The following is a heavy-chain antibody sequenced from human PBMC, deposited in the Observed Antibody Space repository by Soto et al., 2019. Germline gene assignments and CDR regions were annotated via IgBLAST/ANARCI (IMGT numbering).Heavy chain of an antibody. J-gene: IGHJ6*03. CDR3: ARGPYYDLIWNYYYMDV. CDR1: GGSISGHY. D-gene: IGHD3-16*01. CDR2: IYYSGST. Sequence: QVQLQESGPGLVKPSETLSLNCSVSGGSISGHYWSWVRQPPGKGLEWIGYIYYSGSTNYNPSLKSRVTISVDTSKNHFSLRLTSVTAADTAVYYCARGPYYDLIWNYYYMDVWGKGTTVTVSS. V-gene: IGHV4-59*08.